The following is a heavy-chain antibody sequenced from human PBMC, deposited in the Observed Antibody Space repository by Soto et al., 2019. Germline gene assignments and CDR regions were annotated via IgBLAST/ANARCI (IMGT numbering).Heavy chain of an antibody. J-gene: IGHJ3*02. Sequence: LSLTCAASGFTFSSYGMHWVRQAPGKGLEWVAVISYDGSNKYYADSVKGRFTIARNNSKNTLYLQMNSLRAEDTDVYYCAKGRGNWNNYDALDIWGQGTMVTVSS. CDR3: AKGRGNWNNYDALDI. V-gene: IGHV3-30*18. CDR1: GFTFSSYG. CDR2: ISYDGSNK. D-gene: IGHD1-1*01.